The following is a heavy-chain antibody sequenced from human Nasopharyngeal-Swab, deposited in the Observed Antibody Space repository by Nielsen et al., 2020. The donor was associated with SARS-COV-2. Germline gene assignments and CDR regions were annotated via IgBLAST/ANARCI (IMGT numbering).Heavy chain of an antibody. Sequence: GESLKISCEASGLTSRPYGIHWVRQAPGKGLSWVAVIWYDGKNQNYADSVKGRFTISRDSAKSTVYLQMNSLRGEDTAVYYCARSISTDGNFDFWGQGTLVTVFS. V-gene: IGHV3-33*01. D-gene: IGHD2-21*01. CDR3: ARSISTDGNFDF. J-gene: IGHJ4*02. CDR1: GLTSRPYG. CDR2: IWYDGKNQ.